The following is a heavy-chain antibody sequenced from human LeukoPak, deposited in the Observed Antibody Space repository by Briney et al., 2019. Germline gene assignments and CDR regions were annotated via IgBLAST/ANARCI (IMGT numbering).Heavy chain of an antibody. CDR3: ANYYYDRSGYKN. Sequence: GGSLRLSCAAPGFTFSNAWMSWVRQAPGKGLEWVGRIKSKTNGGTIDYGAPVKGRFTISRDDSKNMLDLQMNSLKTEDTAVYYCANYYYDRSGYKNWGQGTLVTVSS. D-gene: IGHD3-22*01. CDR1: GFTFSNAW. CDR2: IKSKTNGGTI. J-gene: IGHJ4*02. V-gene: IGHV3-15*01.